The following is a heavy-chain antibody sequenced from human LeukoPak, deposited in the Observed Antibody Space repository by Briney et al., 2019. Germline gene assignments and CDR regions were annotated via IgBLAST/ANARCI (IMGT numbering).Heavy chain of an antibody. CDR2: IKEDGSKK. CDR1: GFSSSSFW. Sequence: PGGSLRLTCAASGFSSSSFWMGWVRQVSGKGLEWVANIKEDGSKKQYVESLKGRFPIARDNAKNSLYLQMNSLRVEDTGVYYCARAIGGYNVMDVWGQGTTVTVSS. D-gene: IGHD2-15*01. V-gene: IGHV3-7*04. CDR3: ARAIGGYNVMDV. J-gene: IGHJ6*02.